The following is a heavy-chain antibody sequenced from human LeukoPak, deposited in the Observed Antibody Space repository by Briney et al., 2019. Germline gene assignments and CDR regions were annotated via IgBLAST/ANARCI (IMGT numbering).Heavy chain of an antibody. CDR2: IIPIFGTA. V-gene: IGHV1-69*13. CDR3: ARPRSSTSPQYYYFDY. Sequence: ASVKVSCKASGGTFSSYAISWVRQAPGQGLEWMGGIIPIFGTANYAQEFQGRVTITADESTSTAYMELSSLRSEDTAVYYCARPRSSTSPQYYYFDYWGQGTLVTVSS. D-gene: IGHD2-2*01. CDR1: GGTFSSYA. J-gene: IGHJ4*02.